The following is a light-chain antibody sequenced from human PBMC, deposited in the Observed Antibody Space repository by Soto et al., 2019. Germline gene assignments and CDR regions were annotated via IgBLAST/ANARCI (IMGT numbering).Light chain of an antibody. CDR1: QSVSSY. V-gene: IGKV3-11*01. Sequence: EIVLTQSPATLSLSPGERATLSCRASQSVSSYLAWYQQKPGQAPRLLIYDAFNRATGIPARFSGSGSRTDFTLTISSLEPEDFAVYYCQQRSNWPPITFGQGTRLEIK. CDR2: DAF. CDR3: QQRSNWPPIT. J-gene: IGKJ5*01.